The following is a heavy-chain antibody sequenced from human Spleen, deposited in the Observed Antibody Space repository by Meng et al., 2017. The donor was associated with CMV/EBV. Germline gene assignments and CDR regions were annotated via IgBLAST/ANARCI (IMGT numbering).Heavy chain of an antibody. V-gene: IGHV1-2*02. Sequence: ASVKVSCKASGYTFTDYYMHWVRQAPGQGLEWMGWTNPNSGGTNYAQKFQGRVTMTRDTSISTAYMELSRLRSDDTAVYYCARDLEVAPTLNCAMDVWGQGTTVTVSS. CDR3: ARDLEVAPTLNCAMDV. CDR2: TNPNSGGT. J-gene: IGHJ6*02. D-gene: IGHD5-24*01. CDR1: GYTFTDYY.